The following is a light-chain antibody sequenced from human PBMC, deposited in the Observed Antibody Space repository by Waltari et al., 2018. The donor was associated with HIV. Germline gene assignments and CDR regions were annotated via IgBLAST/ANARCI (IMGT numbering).Light chain of an antibody. J-gene: IGKJ1*01. V-gene: IGKV3-15*01. CDR1: QTVSSN. CDR2: GAS. CDR3: QQYNNWPPWT. Sequence: EVVMTQSPATLSVSPGERVTLSCRASQTVSSNLAWYQQKPGQAPRLLIYGASTRATGVPARFSGSGSGTEFTLTINSLQSEDFAVYYCQQYNNWPPWTFGQGT.